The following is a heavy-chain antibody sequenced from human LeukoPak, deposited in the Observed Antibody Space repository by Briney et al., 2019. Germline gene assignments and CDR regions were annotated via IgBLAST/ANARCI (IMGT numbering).Heavy chain of an antibody. Sequence: GGSLRLSCVVSGFDFSGFSMSWVRQAPGKGLEWVSYISSSGSTIYYADSVKGRFTISRDNAKNSLYLQMNSLRAEDTAVYYCARDGGYSGSYFSPIYYMDVWGKGTTVTISS. D-gene: IGHD1-26*01. CDR2: ISSSGSTI. CDR3: ARDGGYSGSYFSPIYYMDV. V-gene: IGHV3-11*04. J-gene: IGHJ6*03. CDR1: GFDFSGFS.